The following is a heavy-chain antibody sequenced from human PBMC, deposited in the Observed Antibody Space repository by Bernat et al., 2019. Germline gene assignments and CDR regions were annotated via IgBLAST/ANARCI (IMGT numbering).Heavy chain of an antibody. Sequence: EVQVLESGGGLVQPGGSLRLSCAASGFTFSSSAMSWVRQAPGKGLEWVSRISGSGGSTYYADSVKGRFTISRDNAKNSLYLQMNSLRAEDTAVYYCVSRSGYEGSRDYWGQGTLVTVSS. CDR1: GFTFSSSA. V-gene: IGHV3-23*01. D-gene: IGHD5-12*01. CDR2: ISGSGGST. J-gene: IGHJ4*02. CDR3: VSRSGYEGSRDY.